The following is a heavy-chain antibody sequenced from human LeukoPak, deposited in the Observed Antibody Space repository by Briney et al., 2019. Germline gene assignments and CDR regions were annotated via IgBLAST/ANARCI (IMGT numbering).Heavy chain of an antibody. CDR1: GGTSSNFA. CDR2: IIPIFGPV. J-gene: IGHJ6*02. V-gene: IGHV1-69*13. CDR3: AREHYYYYGMDV. Sequence: ASVKVSCKASGGTSSNFAISWVRQAPGQGLEWMGGIIPIFGPVKYAQKFQGRVTIVADESTSTAYMELSSLRSEDTAVYYCAREHYYYYGMDVWGQGTTVTVSS.